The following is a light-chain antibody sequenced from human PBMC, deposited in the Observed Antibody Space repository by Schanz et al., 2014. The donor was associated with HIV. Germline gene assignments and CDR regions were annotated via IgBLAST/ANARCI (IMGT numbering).Light chain of an antibody. CDR2: AAS. CDR3: QKYSTVPPT. V-gene: IGKV1-27*01. CDR1: QSISSY. Sequence: DIQMTQSPSSLSASVGDRVTITCRASQSISSYLNWYQQKPGKAPNLLSYAASTLQSGVPSRFSGSGSGTDFTLTISSLQPEDVATYYCQKYSTVPPTFGQGTKVEIK. J-gene: IGKJ1*01.